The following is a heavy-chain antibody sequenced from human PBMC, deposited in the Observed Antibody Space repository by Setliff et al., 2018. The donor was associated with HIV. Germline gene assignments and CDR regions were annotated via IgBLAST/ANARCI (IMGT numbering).Heavy chain of an antibody. Sequence: SETLSLTCTVTGGSISTNNFYWGWIRQPPGKGLQWIGSIYFTGDSYYNPSLKSRATTSVDTSNNQFSLILSPVTAADTAVYYCARQTGLRGYYGPNSLYYFDYWGKGMLVTVSS. V-gene: IGHV4-39*01. J-gene: IGHJ4*02. CDR2: IYFTGDS. CDR3: ARQTGLRGYYGPNSLYYFDY. D-gene: IGHD3-10*01. CDR1: GGSISTNNFY.